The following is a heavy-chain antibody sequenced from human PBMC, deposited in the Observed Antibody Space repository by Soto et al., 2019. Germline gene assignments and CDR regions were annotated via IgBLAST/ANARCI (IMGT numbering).Heavy chain of an antibody. J-gene: IGHJ6*02. V-gene: IGHV4-39*01. CDR1: GGSISSSSYY. D-gene: IGHD3-10*01. Sequence: NQSLTCTVSGGSISSSSYYWGWIRQPPGKGLEWIGSIYYSGSTYYNPSLKSRVTISVDTSKNQFSLKLSSVTAADTAVYYCARPGITMVRGRYYGMDVGGQGT. CDR2: IYYSGST. CDR3: ARPGITMVRGRYYGMDV.